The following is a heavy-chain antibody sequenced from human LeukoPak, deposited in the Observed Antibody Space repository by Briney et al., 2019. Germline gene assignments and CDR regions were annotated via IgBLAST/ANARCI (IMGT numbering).Heavy chain of an antibody. D-gene: IGHD3-3*01. J-gene: IGHJ3*02. CDR3: ARSDYIFWGGNDS. V-gene: IGHV1-69*13. Sequence: SVKVSSKASGGTFSSYAISWVRQAPGQGPEWMGGIIPIFGTANYAQKFQGSVTITADASTSTAYMDMSRVRSQSTVVYNCARSDYIFWGGNDSWGQGTMVTVSS. CDR1: GGTFSSYA. CDR2: IIPIFGTA.